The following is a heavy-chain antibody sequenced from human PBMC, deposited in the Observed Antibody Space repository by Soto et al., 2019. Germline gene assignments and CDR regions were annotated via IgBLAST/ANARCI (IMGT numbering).Heavy chain of an antibody. Sequence: PGGSLRLSCAASGFTFSSYAMSWVRQAPGKGLQWVSAISGSGGSTYYADSVKGRFTVSRDNSKNTMYLQMNSLRADDTALYYCEIDTGYDFWKGHHYYWGRGTLVTVSS. CDR1: GFTFSSYA. V-gene: IGHV3-23*01. CDR2: ISGSGGST. D-gene: IGHD3-3*01. J-gene: IGHJ4*02. CDR3: EIDTGYDFWKGHHYY.